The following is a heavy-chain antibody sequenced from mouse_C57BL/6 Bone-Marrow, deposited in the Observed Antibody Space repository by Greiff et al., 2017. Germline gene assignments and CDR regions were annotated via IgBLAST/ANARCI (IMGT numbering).Heavy chain of an antibody. D-gene: IGHD1-1*01. CDR1: GYAFSSYW. J-gene: IGHJ4*01. CDR3: ARMVLRYYYAMDY. Sequence: VKLMESGAELVKPGASVKISCKASGYAFSSYWMNWVKQRPGKGLEWIGQIYPGDGDTTYNGKFKGKATLTADKSSSTAYMQLSSLTSDDSAVYFCARMVLRYYYAMDYWGQGTSVTVSS. V-gene: IGHV1-80*01. CDR2: IYPGDGDT.